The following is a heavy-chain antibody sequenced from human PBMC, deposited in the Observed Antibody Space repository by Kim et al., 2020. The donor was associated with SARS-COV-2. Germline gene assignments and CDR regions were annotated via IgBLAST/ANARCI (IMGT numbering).Heavy chain of an antibody. CDR1: GDSISGGDFY. CDR2: VRNSGSA. J-gene: IGHJ4*02. Sequence: SETLSLTCSVSGDSISGGDFYWTWIRQHPGKGLEWIGSVRNSGSAYYNPSLKSRVTISVDTSKNQFYLKLSSVTAADTAVYFCARGYYYDTSPPHYWGQGTLAIVSS. V-gene: IGHV4-31*03. CDR3: ARGYYYDTSPPHY. D-gene: IGHD3-22*01.